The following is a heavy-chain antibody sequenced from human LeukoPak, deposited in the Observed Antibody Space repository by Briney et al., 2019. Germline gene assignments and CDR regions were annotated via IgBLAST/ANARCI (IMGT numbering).Heavy chain of an antibody. D-gene: IGHD6-6*01. CDR3: ARDRRTGSSSGYYYYGMDV. J-gene: IGHJ6*02. CDR1: GGTFSSYA. V-gene: IGHV1-69*04. Sequence: SVKVSCKASGGTFSSYAISWVRQAPGQGLEWMGRIIPILGTANYAQKFQGRVTITADKSTSTAYMELSSLRSEDTAVYYCARDRRTGSSSGYYYYGMDVWGQGTTVTVSS. CDR2: IIPILGTA.